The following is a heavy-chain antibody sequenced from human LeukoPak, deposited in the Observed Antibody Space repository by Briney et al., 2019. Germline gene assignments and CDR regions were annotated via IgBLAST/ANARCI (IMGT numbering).Heavy chain of an antibody. V-gene: IGHV3-74*01. D-gene: IGHD1-26*01. CDR3: ARERENYYFDY. J-gene: IGHJ4*02. CDR2: INTDGSST. CDR1: GFTFSSYW. Sequence: GGSLRLSCAASGFTFSSYWMHWVRQAPGKGLVWVSRINTDGSSTSYADSVKGRFTISRDNAKNTLYLQMNSLRAEDTAVYYCARERENYYFDYWGQGTLVTVSS.